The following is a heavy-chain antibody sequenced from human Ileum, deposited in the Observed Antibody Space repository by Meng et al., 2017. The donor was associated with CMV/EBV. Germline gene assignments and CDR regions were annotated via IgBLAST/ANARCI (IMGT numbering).Heavy chain of an antibody. CDR3: ARGSHPFSNYVWFDP. CDR2: ILYSGDT. J-gene: IGHJ5*02. D-gene: IGHD3-10*01. V-gene: IGHV4-39*07. Sequence: QQQEPCPCARAPSQPPSLTCSVSGTSAITLARYYGWFTQPPGKVLEWIGSILYSGDTYYSQSLRSRLTISLDTSKNQFSLNVNSVTAAETAVYYCARGSHPFSNYVWFDPWGQGTLVTVSS. CDR1: GTSAITLARY.